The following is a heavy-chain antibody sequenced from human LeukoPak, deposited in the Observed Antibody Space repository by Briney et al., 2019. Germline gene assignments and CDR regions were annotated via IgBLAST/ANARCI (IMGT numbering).Heavy chain of an antibody. CDR1: GGSISSSSFF. CDR3: ARHRPNYDFLSGYYSTPFYY. D-gene: IGHD3-3*01. J-gene: IGHJ4*02. Sequence: SETLTLTCTASGGSISSSSFFWGRLRPPPGQGREWIGSIYYSGSTYYNPSLKSRVTISVDTSKNQFSLKLSSVTAADTAVYYCARHRPNYDFLSGYYSTPFYYCGQGTLGTVSS. V-gene: IGHV4-39*01. CDR2: IYYSGST.